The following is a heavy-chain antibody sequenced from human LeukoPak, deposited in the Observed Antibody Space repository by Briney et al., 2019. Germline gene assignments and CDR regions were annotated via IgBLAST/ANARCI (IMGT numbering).Heavy chain of an antibody. V-gene: IGHV1-18*01. Sequence: GASVKVSCKASGYTFTSYAMHWVRHAPGQGLEWLGWISAYNGNIDYAQKLQGRVTLTTDTSTSTAYMEVRSLRSDDTAVYCCASMSGYYPSYYFDYWGQGTLVTVSS. CDR1: GYTFTSYA. D-gene: IGHD3-3*01. J-gene: IGHJ4*02. CDR3: ASMSGYYPSYYFDY. CDR2: ISAYNGNI.